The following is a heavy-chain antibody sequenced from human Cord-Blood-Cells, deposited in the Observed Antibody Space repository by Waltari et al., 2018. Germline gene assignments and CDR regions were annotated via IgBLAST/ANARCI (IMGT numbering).Heavy chain of an antibody. Sequence: QVQLVESGGGVVQPGGSLRLSCAASGFTFSSYGMHWVRQAPGKGLEWGEFIRYDGSNKYYADSVKGRFTISRDNSKNTLYLQMNSLRAEDTAVYYCAKWGLGLQFAWGQGTMVTVSS. D-gene: IGHD2-21*01. J-gene: IGHJ3*01. CDR1: GFTFSSYG. V-gene: IGHV3-30*02. CDR3: AKWGLGLQFA. CDR2: IRYDGSNK.